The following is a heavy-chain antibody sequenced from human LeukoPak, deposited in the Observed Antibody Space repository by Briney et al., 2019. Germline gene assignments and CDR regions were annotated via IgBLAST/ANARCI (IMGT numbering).Heavy chain of an antibody. V-gene: IGHV4-59*08. J-gene: IGHJ4*02. CDR1: GGSIGSYF. D-gene: IGHD3-10*01. CDR2: IYYSGST. CDR3: ARLWSSGTTPIDY. Sequence: SETLSLTCTVSGGSIGSYFWSWIRQPPGRGLEWIGYIYYSGSTNYNPSLKSRVTISVDTSKNQFSLKLNSGTAADTAVYYCARLWSSGTTPIDYWGQGTLVTVSS.